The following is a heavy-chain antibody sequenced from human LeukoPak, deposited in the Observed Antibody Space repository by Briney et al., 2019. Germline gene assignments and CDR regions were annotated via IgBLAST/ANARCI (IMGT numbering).Heavy chain of an antibody. CDR3: TRDMDYYGSGVDY. CDR1: GFTFSSYA. Sequence: GGSLRLSCAASGFTFSSYAMHWVRQAPGKGLEWVGFIRSKAYGGTTEYAASVKGRFTISRDDSKSIAYLQMNSLKTEDTAVYYCTRDMDYYGSGVDYWGQGTLVTVSS. CDR2: IRSKAYGGTT. D-gene: IGHD3-10*01. J-gene: IGHJ4*02. V-gene: IGHV3-49*04.